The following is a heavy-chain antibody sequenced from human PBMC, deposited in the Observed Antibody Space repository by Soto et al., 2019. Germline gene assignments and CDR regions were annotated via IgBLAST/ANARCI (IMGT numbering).Heavy chain of an antibody. V-gene: IGHV3-30-3*01. D-gene: IGHD1-26*01. CDR1: GFTFSSYA. CDR2: ISYDGSNK. Sequence: VVSRIISCAASGFTFSSYAMHWVRQAPGKGLEWVAVISYDGSNKYYADSVKGRFTISRDNSKNTLYLQMNSLRAEDTAVYYCASLGRDGFPSPPFDYWGQGTLVTVSS. J-gene: IGHJ4*02. CDR3: ASLGRDGFPSPPFDY.